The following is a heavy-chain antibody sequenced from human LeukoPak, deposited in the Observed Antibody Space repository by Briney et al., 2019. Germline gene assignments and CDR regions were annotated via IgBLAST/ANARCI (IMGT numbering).Heavy chain of an antibody. D-gene: IGHD6-19*01. CDR2: IHRSGST. CDR1: GGSISTYY. J-gene: IGHJ4*02. Sequence: SETLSLTCTVSGGSISTYYWSWIRRSAGKGLEWIGRIHRSGSTNYNPSLKSRVTMSVDTSKNQFSLKVSSVTAADTGVYYCARAPEFSSGWLLDCWGQGGLVTVSS. CDR3: ARAPEFSSGWLLDC. V-gene: IGHV4-4*07.